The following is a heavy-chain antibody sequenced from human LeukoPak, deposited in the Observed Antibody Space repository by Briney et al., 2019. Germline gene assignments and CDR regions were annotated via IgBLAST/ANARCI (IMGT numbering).Heavy chain of an antibody. J-gene: IGHJ4*02. CDR2: IYTSGST. Sequence: TSETLSPTCTVSGGSISNNYWSWIRQPPGKGLEWLGYIYTSGSTNYNPSLESRVTISVDTSRNQFSLKLNSVTAADTAVYYCARHGLKLVGSSTIYFDNWGQGILVTVSS. CDR1: GGSISNNY. D-gene: IGHD1-26*01. V-gene: IGHV4-4*09. CDR3: ARHGLKLVGSSTIYFDN.